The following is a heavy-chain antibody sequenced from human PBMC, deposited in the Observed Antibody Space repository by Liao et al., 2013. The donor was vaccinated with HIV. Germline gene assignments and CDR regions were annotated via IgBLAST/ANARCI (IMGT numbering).Heavy chain of an antibody. CDR2: IYTSGST. CDR1: GDSISSYY. J-gene: IGHJ4*02. V-gene: IGHV4-4*07. CDR3: AREAPWGYESGSKLDF. D-gene: IGHD3-10*01. Sequence: QVQLHESGPGLVKPSETLSLTCSVSGDSISSYYWSWIRQPAGKGLEWIGRIYTSGSTSFNPSLKSRVTMSVHTSKNQFSLKLTTVSAADTAVYYCAREAPWGYESGSKLDFWGQGTLVTVSS.